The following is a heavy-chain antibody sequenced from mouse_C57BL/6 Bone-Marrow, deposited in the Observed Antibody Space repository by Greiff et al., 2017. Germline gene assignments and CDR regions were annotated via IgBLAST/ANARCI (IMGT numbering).Heavy chain of an antibody. CDR3: ARGYYGNFFDY. CDR1: GYSITSGYD. Sequence: EVQLQQSGPGMVKPSQSLSLTCTVTGYSITSGYDWHWIRHFPGNKLEWMGYISYSGSTNYNPSLKSRISITHDTSKNHFFLKLNSVTTEDTATYYCARGYYGNFFDYWGQGTTLTVSS. V-gene: IGHV3-1*01. CDR2: ISYSGST. D-gene: IGHD2-1*01. J-gene: IGHJ2*01.